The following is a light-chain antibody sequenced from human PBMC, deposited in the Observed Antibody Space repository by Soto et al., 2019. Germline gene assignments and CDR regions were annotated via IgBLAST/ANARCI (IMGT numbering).Light chain of an antibody. CDR1: QTISSW. Sequence: DIQMTQSPSTLCASVRDRVTITCRASQTISSWLAWFQQKPGKAPNLLIYAASILQSGVPSRFSGSGSGTDFTLTISSLQPEDFATYFCQQANSFPITFGQGTRLEIK. CDR3: QQANSFPIT. J-gene: IGKJ5*01. CDR2: AAS. V-gene: IGKV1-12*01.